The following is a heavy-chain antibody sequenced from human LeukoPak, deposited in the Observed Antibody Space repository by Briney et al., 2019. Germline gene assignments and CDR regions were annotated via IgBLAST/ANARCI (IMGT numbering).Heavy chain of an antibody. J-gene: IGHJ3*02. Sequence: SQTLSLTCTVSGGSISSGSYYWSWIRQPAGKGLEWIGRIYTSGSTNYNPSLKSRVTISVDTSKNQFSLKLSSVTAADTAVYYCARDRWNAFDIWGQGTMVTVSS. CDR2: IYTSGST. D-gene: IGHD4-23*01. CDR1: GGSISSGSYY. CDR3: ARDRWNAFDI. V-gene: IGHV4-61*02.